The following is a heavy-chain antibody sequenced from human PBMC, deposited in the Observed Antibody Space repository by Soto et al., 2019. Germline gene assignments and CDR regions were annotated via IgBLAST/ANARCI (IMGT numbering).Heavy chain of an antibody. Sequence: QVHLVQSGAEVKTPGSSVKVSCKAAGGTFNTYPLIWVRQAPGHGLEWMGRIIPMLTVTNSAQKFQGRVTLTADKSTGTAFMELTSLRSDDTAIYYCSIGSWSAETFDIWGQGTMVTVSS. V-gene: IGHV1-69*02. CDR3: SIGSWSAETFDI. CDR1: GGTFNTYP. J-gene: IGHJ3*02. D-gene: IGHD2-2*01. CDR2: IIPMLTVT.